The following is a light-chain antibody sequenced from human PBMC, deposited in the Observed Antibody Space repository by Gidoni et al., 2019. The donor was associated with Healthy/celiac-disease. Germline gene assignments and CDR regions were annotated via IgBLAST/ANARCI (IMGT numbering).Light chain of an antibody. CDR2: SNN. CDR1: SSNNGSNY. Sequence: QSVLTQPPSSSGTPGQRVPISCSGSSSNNGSNYVYWYQQLPGTAPKLLIYSNNQRPSGVPDRFSGSKSGTSASLAISWLRSEDEADYYCAAWDDSLRGKVFGGGTKLTVL. J-gene: IGLJ2*01. CDR3: AAWDDSLRGKV. V-gene: IGLV1-47*02.